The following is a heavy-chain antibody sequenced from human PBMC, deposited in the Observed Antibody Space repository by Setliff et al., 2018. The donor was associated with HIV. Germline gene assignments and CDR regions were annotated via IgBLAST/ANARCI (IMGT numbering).Heavy chain of an antibody. Sequence: ETLSLTCTVSGGSISSGGYYWGWIRQPPGKGLEWIGSINYSGSTYQNPSLKSRVTISVDTSKSQYSLKLSSVTAADTAVYYCARLAASIAARRRFDYWGQGTLVTVSS. CDR2: INYSGST. V-gene: IGHV4-39*01. CDR1: GGSISSGGYY. D-gene: IGHD6-6*01. J-gene: IGHJ4*02. CDR3: ARLAASIAARRRFDY.